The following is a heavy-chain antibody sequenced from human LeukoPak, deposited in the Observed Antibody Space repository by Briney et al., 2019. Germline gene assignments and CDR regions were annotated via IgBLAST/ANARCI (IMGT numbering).Heavy chain of an antibody. CDR3: ATRASSDWSRGVS. D-gene: IGHD6-19*01. CDR1: GGSFSGYY. J-gene: IGHJ4*02. CDR2: INHSGST. V-gene: IGHV4-34*01. Sequence: SETLSLTCAVYGGSFSGYYWSWIRQPPGKGLEWIGEINHSGSTNYNPSLKSRVTISVDTSKNQFPLKLSSVTAADTAVYYCATRASSDWSRGVSWGQGTLVTVSS.